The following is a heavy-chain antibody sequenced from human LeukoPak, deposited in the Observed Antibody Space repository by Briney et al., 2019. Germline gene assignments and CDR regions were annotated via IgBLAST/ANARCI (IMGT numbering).Heavy chain of an antibody. D-gene: IGHD1-1*01. J-gene: IGHJ4*02. CDR1: GFTFADHA. V-gene: IGHV3-9*01. Sequence: GGSLRLSCVASGFTFADHAMHWVRRAPGQGLEWVTGINWDNDGIVYAASVRGRFTVSRDNAKNTLYLQMNRLRPEDTAFYYCARDDYNTLGYNFHYWGQGTLVTVSS. CDR2: INWDNDGI. CDR3: ARDDYNTLGYNFHY.